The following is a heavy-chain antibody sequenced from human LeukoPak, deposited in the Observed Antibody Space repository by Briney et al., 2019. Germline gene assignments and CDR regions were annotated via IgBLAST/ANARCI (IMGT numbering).Heavy chain of an antibody. CDR2: IYTSGTT. CDR3: ARDRLWAFDI. Sequence: SETLSLTCTVSGGSISSGSYYWSCIRQPAGKGLEWIGRIYTSGTTNYNPSLQSRVTISVDTAKNQFSLKLSSVTAADTAVYYCARDRLWAFDIWGQGAMVTVS. J-gene: IGHJ3*02. V-gene: IGHV4-61*02. CDR1: GGSISSGSYY. D-gene: IGHD4/OR15-4a*01.